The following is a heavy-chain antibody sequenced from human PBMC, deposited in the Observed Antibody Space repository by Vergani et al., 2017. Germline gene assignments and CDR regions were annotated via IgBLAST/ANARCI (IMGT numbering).Heavy chain of an antibody. V-gene: IGHV1-18*01. CDR2: ISGYNGNT. CDR3: ARDPIDYGDYSVGRFDY. D-gene: IGHD4-17*01. Sequence: QVQLVQSGGEVKKPGASVKFSCKASGYTFSSYGISWVRQAPGQGLEWMGWISGYNGNTNYAQKLQGRVTMTTDTSTSTAYMELRSLRSDDTAVYYCARDPIDYGDYSVGRFDYWGQGTLVTVSS. CDR1: GYTFSSYG. J-gene: IGHJ4*02.